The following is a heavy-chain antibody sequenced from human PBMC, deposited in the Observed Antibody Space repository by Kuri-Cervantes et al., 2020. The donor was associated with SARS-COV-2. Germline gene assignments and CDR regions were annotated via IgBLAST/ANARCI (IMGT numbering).Heavy chain of an antibody. D-gene: IGHD1-26*01. Sequence: GGSLRLSCAASGFTFGSYAMAWVRQAPGKGLEWVSTISGSGGSTYYADSVKGRFIISRDNSKNTLYLQMNSLRAEDTAVYFCAKTDVGWGANFDYWGQGTLVTVSS. J-gene: IGHJ4*02. CDR1: GFTFGSYA. CDR2: ISGSGGST. CDR3: AKTDVGWGANFDY. V-gene: IGHV3-23*01.